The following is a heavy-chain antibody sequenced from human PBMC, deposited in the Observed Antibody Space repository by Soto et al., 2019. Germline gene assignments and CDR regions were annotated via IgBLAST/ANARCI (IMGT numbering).Heavy chain of an antibody. D-gene: IGHD6-19*01. Sequence: EVQLLESGGGLVQPGGSLRLSCAASGFTFSSYAMSWVRQAPGKGLEWVSGIGGSGDGTNYADSVKGRFTISRDNSKNTLYRQMSSLGAVETAVYYCERGGGIAVAGTHLDYWGQGTLVTVSS. CDR2: IGGSGDGT. CDR3: ERGGGIAVAGTHLDY. J-gene: IGHJ4*02. CDR1: GFTFSSYA. V-gene: IGHV3-23*01.